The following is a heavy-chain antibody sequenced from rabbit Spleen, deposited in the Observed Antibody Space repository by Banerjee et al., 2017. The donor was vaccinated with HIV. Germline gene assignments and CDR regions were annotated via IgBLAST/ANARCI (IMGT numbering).Heavy chain of an antibody. CDR3: ARDTGSSFSTYGMDL. CDR1: GVSLNDKDV. J-gene: IGHJ6*01. Sequence: QEQLVESGGGLVQPEGSLTLTCTASGVSLNDKDVMCWVRQAPGKGLEWIACINIVTGKSVYASWALGRFIMSRTSSTTVTLQMTSLTVADTATYFCARDTGSSFSTYGMDLWGQGTLVTVS. CDR2: INIVTGKS. D-gene: IGHD8-1*01. V-gene: IGHV1S45*01.